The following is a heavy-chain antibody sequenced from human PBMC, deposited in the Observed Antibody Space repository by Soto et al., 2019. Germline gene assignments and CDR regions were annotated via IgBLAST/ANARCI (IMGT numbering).Heavy chain of an antibody. Sequence: QVQLVQSGAEVKKPGASVKVSCKASGYTFTSYDINWVRQATGQGLECMGWMNPNRGNTGYAQKFQGRGTMTRNTSIRTAYMELSSLRSEDTAVYYCARGQYYYGSGSQNNWFDPWGQGTLVTVSS. V-gene: IGHV1-8*01. CDR2: MNPNRGNT. CDR3: ARGQYYYGSGSQNNWFDP. CDR1: GYTFTSYD. J-gene: IGHJ5*02. D-gene: IGHD3-10*01.